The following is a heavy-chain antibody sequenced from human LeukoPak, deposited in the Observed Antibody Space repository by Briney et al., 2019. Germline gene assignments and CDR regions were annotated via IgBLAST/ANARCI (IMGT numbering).Heavy chain of an antibody. CDR3: ARDPRRDGYKIGTWYFDY. V-gene: IGHV4-39*07. Sequence: PSETLSLTCTVSGGSISSSSYYWGWIRQPPGKGLEWIGSIYYSGSTYYNPSLKSRVTISVDTSKNQFSLKLSSVTAADTAVYYCARDPRRDGYKIGTWYFDYWGQGTLVTVSS. CDR1: GGSISSSSYY. CDR2: IYYSGST. J-gene: IGHJ4*02. D-gene: IGHD5-24*01.